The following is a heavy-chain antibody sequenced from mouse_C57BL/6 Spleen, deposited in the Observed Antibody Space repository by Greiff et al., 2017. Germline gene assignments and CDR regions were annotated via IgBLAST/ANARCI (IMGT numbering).Heavy chain of an antibody. Sequence: SGAELVRPGASVTLSCKASGYTFTDYEMHWVKQTPVHGLEWIGAIDPETGGTAYNQKFKGKAILTADKSSSTAYMELRSLTSEDSAVYYCTIFHYYGSTYAMDYWGQGTSVTVSS. V-gene: IGHV1-15*01. CDR3: TIFHYYGSTYAMDY. CDR1: GYTFTDYE. D-gene: IGHD1-1*01. CDR2: IDPETGGT. J-gene: IGHJ4*01.